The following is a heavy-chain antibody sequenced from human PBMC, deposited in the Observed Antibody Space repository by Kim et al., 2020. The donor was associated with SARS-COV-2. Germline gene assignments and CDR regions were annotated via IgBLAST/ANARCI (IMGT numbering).Heavy chain of an antibody. V-gene: IGHV3-9*01. CDR3: AKDIEVGHYDSSGFRYGMDV. CDR2: ISWNSGSI. D-gene: IGHD3-22*01. Sequence: GGSLRLSCAASGFTFGDYAMHWVRQAPGKGLEWVSGISWNSGSIGYADSVKGRFTISRDNAKNSLYLQMNSLRAEDTALYYCAKDIEVGHYDSSGFRYGMDVWGQGTTVTVSS. CDR1: GFTFGDYA. J-gene: IGHJ6*02.